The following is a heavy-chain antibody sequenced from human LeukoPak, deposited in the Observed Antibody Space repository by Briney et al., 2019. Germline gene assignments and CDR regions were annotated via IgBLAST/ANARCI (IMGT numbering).Heavy chain of an antibody. CDR1: GYTFTSYD. J-gene: IGHJ3*02. CDR2: MNPNSGNT. Sequence: GASVKVSCKASGYTFTSYDINWVRQATGQGLEWMGWMNPNSGNTGYAQKFQGRVTITRNTSISTAYMELSSLRSEDTAVYYCANSATSNWNRVGAFDIWGQGTMVTVSS. CDR3: ANSATSNWNRVGAFDI. V-gene: IGHV1-8*03. D-gene: IGHD1-20*01.